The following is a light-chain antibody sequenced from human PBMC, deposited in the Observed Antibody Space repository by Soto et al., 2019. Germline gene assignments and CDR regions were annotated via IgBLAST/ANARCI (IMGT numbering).Light chain of an antibody. CDR2: DAS. V-gene: IGKV3-11*01. Sequence: EIVLTQSPATLSLSPGERATLSCRASQSVGRYLVWFQQKPGQAPSLLIYDASTRATGIPARFSGSGSGTDFTLTISSLEPEDFALYYCQQRSSWPRTFGRGTKVDIK. CDR3: QQRSSWPRT. CDR1: QSVGRY. J-gene: IGKJ1*01.